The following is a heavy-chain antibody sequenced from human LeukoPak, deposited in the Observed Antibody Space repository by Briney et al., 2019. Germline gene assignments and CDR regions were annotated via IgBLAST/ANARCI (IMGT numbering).Heavy chain of an antibody. V-gene: IGHV4-39*07. Sequence: KPSETLSLTCTVSGGSISTSSYYWGWIRQPPGKGLEWIGNMYYSGRTNYNPSLKSRVTISLDTSKNQFSLKLSSVTAADTAVYYCARSRGHTDGQTIDYWGQGTLVTVSS. D-gene: IGHD5-18*01. CDR2: MYYSGRT. CDR3: ARSRGHTDGQTIDY. CDR1: GGSISTSSYY. J-gene: IGHJ4*02.